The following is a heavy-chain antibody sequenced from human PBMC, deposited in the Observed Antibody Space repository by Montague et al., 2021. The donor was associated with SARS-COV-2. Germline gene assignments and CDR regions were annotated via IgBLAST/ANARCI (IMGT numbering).Heavy chain of an antibody. Sequence: SETLSLTCTVSGGSISSCCYNWGWIRQPPGKGLVWIGSNNCSASSYSNPSLQRRVTISVDTSKNQFSLKLCSVTAADTAVYYGASREDYYGSGKYPNWGQGTLVTVSS. CDR1: GGSISSCCYN. J-gene: IGHJ4*02. CDR3: ASREDYYGSGKYPN. V-gene: IGHV4-39*01. D-gene: IGHD3-10*01. CDR2: NNCSASS.